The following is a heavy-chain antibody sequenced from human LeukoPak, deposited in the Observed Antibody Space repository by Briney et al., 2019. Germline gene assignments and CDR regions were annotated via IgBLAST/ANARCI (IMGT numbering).Heavy chain of an antibody. CDR1: GGSISSSSYY. Sequence: PSETLSLTCTVSGGSISSSSYYWGWIRQPPGKGLEWIGSIFYSGDTYYNASLKSRVTISVDTSKKRFSLKLTSVTSADTAVYYCARRTSGGGLFDYWGQGTLVTVSS. J-gene: IGHJ4*02. V-gene: IGHV4-39*02. D-gene: IGHD3-10*01. CDR2: IFYSGDT. CDR3: ARRTSGGGLFDY.